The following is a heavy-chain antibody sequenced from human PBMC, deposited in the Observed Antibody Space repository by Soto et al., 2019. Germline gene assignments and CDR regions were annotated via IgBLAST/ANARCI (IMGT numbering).Heavy chain of an antibody. V-gene: IGHV4-59*01. CDR2: VYHSWST. D-gene: IGHD3-10*01. Sequence: QVQLQESGPGRVKPSEILSLTCTVSGGSISSDYWNWIRQPPGKGLEWIGYVYHSWSTKYNPSLKSRVTISVDTSKNQLSLKLSSVTAADTAVYYCARFGTSPNGNWFDPWGQGTLVTVSS. J-gene: IGHJ5*02. CDR3: ARFGTSPNGNWFDP. CDR1: GGSISSDY.